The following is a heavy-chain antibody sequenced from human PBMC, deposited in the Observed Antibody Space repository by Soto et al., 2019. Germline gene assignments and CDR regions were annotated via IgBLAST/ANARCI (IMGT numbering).Heavy chain of an antibody. CDR2: ISSSSSYT. J-gene: IGHJ5*02. D-gene: IGHD2-15*01. V-gene: IGHV3-11*06. CDR3: AREDGYCSGGSCYFECENWFDP. Sequence: EGSMRLSCAADGFTFSDYYMSWIRQAPGKGLEWVSYISSSSSYTNYADSVKGRFTISRDNAKNSLYLQMNSLRAEDTAVYYCAREDGYCSGGSCYFECENWFDPWGQGTLVTVSS. CDR1: GFTFSDYY.